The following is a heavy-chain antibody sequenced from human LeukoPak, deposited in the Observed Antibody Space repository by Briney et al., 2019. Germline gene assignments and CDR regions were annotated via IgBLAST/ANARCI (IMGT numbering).Heavy chain of an antibody. CDR2: ISISSSYI. J-gene: IGHJ6*04. Sequence: GGSLRLSCAASGFTFSSYSMNWVRQAPGKGLEWVSSISISSSYIYYADSVKGRFTISRDNAKNSLYLQMNSLRAEDTAVYYCARGEDIVVVPAAYYYGMDVWGKGTTVTVSS. CDR1: GFTFSSYS. CDR3: ARGEDIVVVPAAYYYGMDV. V-gene: IGHV3-21*01. D-gene: IGHD2-2*01.